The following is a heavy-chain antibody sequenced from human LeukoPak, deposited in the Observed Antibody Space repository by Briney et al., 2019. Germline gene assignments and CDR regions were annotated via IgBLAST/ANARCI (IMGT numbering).Heavy chain of an antibody. J-gene: IGHJ6*02. CDR2: FDPEDGET. D-gene: IGHD3-10*01. V-gene: IGHV1-24*01. Sequence: ASVKVSCKVSGYTLTELSMHWVRRAPGKGLEWMGGFDPEDGETIYAQKFQGRVTMTEDTSTDTAYMELSSLRSEDTAVYYCATGYGSGSPVGMDVWGQGTTVTVSS. CDR1: GYTLTELS. CDR3: ATGYGSGSPVGMDV.